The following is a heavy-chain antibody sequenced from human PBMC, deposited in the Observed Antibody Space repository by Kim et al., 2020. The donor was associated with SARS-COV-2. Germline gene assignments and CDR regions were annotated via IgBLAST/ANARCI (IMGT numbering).Heavy chain of an antibody. CDR3: ARRRRVSSTRGWFDP. CDR1: GGSFSGYY. J-gene: IGHJ5*02. V-gene: IGHV4-34*01. CDR2: INHSGST. Sequence: SETLSLTCAVYGGSFSGYYWSWIRQPPGKGLEWIGEINHSGSTNYNPSLKSRVTISVDTSKNQFSLKLSSVTAADTAVYYCARRRRVSSTRGWFDPWGQGTLVTVSS. D-gene: IGHD2-2*01.